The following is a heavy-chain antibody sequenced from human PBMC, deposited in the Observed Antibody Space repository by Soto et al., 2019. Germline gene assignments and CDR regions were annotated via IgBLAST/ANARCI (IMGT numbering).Heavy chain of an antibody. V-gene: IGHV2-5*02. CDR1: GFSLSTSGLG. CDR3: ARSLSDTQVDC. CDR2: IYWDDDK. Sequence: QITLKESGPTLVKPTQTLTLTCTFSGFSLSTSGLGVGWMRQPPGKALEWLALIYWDDDKRYSPSLKSRLTITKDTAKNQVVLTMTHMDPVDTATYYCARSLSDTQVDCWGQGSLVTVSS. J-gene: IGHJ4*02.